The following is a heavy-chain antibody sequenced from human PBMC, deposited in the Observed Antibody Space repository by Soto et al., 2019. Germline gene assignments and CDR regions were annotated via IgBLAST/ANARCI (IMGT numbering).Heavy chain of an antibody. CDR2: ISYDGSKK. CDR3: AKDTTDFGDYIDAFDI. CDR1: GFIFSSFG. Sequence: QVQLVESGGGVVQPGRSLRLSCAASGFIFSSFGMDWVRQAPGKGLEWVVIISYDGSKKYYADAVKGRFTIARDNSKNTLYLQMNSLRDEDTAVYYCAKDTTDFGDYIDAFDIWGQGTMVSVSS. J-gene: IGHJ3*02. D-gene: IGHD4-17*01. V-gene: IGHV3-30*18.